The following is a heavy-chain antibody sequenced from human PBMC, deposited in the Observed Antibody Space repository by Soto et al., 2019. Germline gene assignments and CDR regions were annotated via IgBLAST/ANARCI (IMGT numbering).Heavy chain of an antibody. CDR1: GFTFSSYW. CDR3: ARDPAPPPAPNCFDP. V-gene: IGHV3-7*03. CDR2: IKQDGSEK. Sequence: GGSLRLSCAASGFTFSSYWMSWVRQAPGKGLEWVANIKQDGSEKYYVDSVKGRFTISRDNAKNSLYLQMNSLRAEDTAVYDWARDPAPPPAPNCFDPWGRGTRVT. J-gene: IGHJ5*02.